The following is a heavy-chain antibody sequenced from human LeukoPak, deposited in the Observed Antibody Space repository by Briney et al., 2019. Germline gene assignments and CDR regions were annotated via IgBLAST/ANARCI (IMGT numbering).Heavy chain of an antibody. CDR2: VTYDGNNQ. CDR3: ARAPVRGAVAGVDY. D-gene: IGHD6-19*01. Sequence: GRSLRLSCAASGFTFNNYAIHWVRQAPGKGLEWVAVVTYDGNNQYYADSVKGRFTVSRDNSRSTVNLQMNSLRGEDTAVYYCARAPVRGAVAGVDYWGQGTLVTVSS. CDR1: GFTFNNYA. J-gene: IGHJ4*02. V-gene: IGHV3-30-3*01.